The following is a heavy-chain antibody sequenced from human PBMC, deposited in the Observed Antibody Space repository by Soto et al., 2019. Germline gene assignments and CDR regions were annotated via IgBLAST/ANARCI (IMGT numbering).Heavy chain of an antibody. CDR3: AKGRPGVAAAPDY. CDR1: GFTFSDFA. D-gene: IGHD2-21*01. Sequence: EVQLLESGGGSVHPGESLRLSCAASGFTFSDFAMAWVRQAPGKGLEWVSSASASGSGTYYADSVKGRCTISRDNSKNTLFLHMTNLRAGDTARYFCAKGRPGVAAAPDYWGQGTLVTVSS. V-gene: IGHV3-23*01. J-gene: IGHJ4*02. CDR2: ASASGSGT.